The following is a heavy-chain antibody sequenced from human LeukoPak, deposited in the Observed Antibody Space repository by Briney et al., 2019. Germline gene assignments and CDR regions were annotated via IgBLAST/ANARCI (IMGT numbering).Heavy chain of an antibody. CDR3: ARHHCSSTSCNLYFDY. J-gene: IGHJ4*02. CDR2: IYYSGST. CDR1: GGSISSYY. D-gene: IGHD2-2*01. Sequence: KTSETLSLTCTVSGGSISSYYWSWIRRPPGKGLEWIGYIYYSGSTNYNPSLKSRVTISVDTSKNQFSLKLSSVTAADTAVYYCARHHCSSTSCNLYFDYWGQGTLVTVSS. V-gene: IGHV4-59*08.